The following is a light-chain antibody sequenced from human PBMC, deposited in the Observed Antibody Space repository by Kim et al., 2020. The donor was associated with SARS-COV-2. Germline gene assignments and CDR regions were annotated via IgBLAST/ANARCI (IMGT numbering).Light chain of an antibody. CDR1: PGVGTW. V-gene: IGKV1-12*01. CDR2: AAA. J-gene: IGKJ3*01. Sequence: DFLMTQSPSSVSASVGDRVTITCRASPGVGTWLAWYQQKPGKAPKLLIYAAADLQSGVPSRFSGSGSGTDFTLTISSLQPEDVATYSCQQSYSLPLTFGPGTKVDIK. CDR3: QQSYSLPLT.